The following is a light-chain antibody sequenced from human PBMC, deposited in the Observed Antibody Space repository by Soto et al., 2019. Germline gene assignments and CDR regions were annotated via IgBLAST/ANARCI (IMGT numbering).Light chain of an antibody. CDR3: SSYTNINTRACV. CDR1: SSDIGAGYR. J-gene: IGLJ1*01. Sequence: QSVLTQPPSVSGAPGERVTISCTGSSSDIGAGYRVRWYQQVPGTAPKLIIYEVTDRPSGVSNRFSGSKSGNTASLTISGLQAEDEAEYYCSSYTNINTRACVFGTGTKLTVL. CDR2: EVT. V-gene: IGLV1-40*01.